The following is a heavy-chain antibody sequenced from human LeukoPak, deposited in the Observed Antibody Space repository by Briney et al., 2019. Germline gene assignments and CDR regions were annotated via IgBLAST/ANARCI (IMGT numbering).Heavy chain of an antibody. CDR2: ISAYNGNT. V-gene: IGHV1-18*01. J-gene: IGHJ6*02. CDR3: ASSYYYYYGMDV. Sequence: ASVKVSCKASGYTFTSYGISWVRQAPGQGLEWMGWISAYNGNTNYALKLQGRVTMTTDTSTSTAYMELRSLRSDDTAVYYCASSYYYYYGMDVWGQGTTVTVSS. CDR1: GYTFTSYG.